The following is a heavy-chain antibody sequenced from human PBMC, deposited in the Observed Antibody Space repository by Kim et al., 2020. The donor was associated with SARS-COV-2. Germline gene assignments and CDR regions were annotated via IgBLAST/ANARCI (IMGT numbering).Heavy chain of an antibody. CDR1: GFTFSNAW. D-gene: IGHD6-19*01. CDR2: IKSKTDGGTT. Sequence: GGSLRLSCAASGFTFSNAWMSWVRQAPGKGLEWVGRIKSKTDGGTTDCAAPVKGRFTISRDDSRNTLYLQMNSLKTEDTAVYYCTANPGRSGWYPASDYWGQGTLVTVSS. CDR3: TANPGRSGWYPASDY. J-gene: IGHJ4*02. V-gene: IGHV3-15*01.